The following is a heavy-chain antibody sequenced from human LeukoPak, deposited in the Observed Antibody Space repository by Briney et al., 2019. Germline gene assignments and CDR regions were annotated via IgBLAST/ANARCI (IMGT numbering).Heavy chain of an antibody. CDR2: ISGSGGST. CDR1: GFTFSSYA. J-gene: IGHJ5*02. Sequence: GWSLRLSCPASGFTFSSYAMSWVRQAAGKELEWVSAISGSGGSTYYADSVKGRFTISRDNSKNTLYLQMNSLRAEDTAVYYCATQHGRIQLSSPWGQGTLVTVSS. CDR3: ATQHGRIQLSSP. V-gene: IGHV3-23*01. D-gene: IGHD5-18*01.